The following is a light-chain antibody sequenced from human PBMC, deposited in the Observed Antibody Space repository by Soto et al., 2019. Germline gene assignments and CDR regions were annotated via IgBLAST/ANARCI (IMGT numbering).Light chain of an antibody. CDR2: GAS. CDR1: QSVTRSS. J-gene: IGKJ1*01. Sequence: EIVLTQSPGTLSLSPGERATLSCRASQSVTRSSLAWYQQKPGQAPRLLISGASSRATGIPDRFSGSGSGTHFTLDISRLEPEDFAMYYCHQYGSSPWTFGQGTKVEIK. V-gene: IGKV3-20*01. CDR3: HQYGSSPWT.